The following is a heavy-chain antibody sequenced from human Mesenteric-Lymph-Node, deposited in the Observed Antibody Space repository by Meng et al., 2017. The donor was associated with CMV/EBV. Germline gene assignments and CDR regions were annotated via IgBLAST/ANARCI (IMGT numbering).Heavy chain of an antibody. V-gene: IGHV1-8*01. CDR3: VRGTGYSGYDYFDY. CDR2: MNPNSGNT. Sequence: ASGYTFTSYDINWVRQATGQGLEWMGWMNPNSGNTGYAQKFQGRVTMTRNTSISTAYMELSSLRSEDTAVYYCVRGTGYSGYDYFDYWGQGTLVTVSS. J-gene: IGHJ4*02. CDR1: GYTFTSYD. D-gene: IGHD5-12*01.